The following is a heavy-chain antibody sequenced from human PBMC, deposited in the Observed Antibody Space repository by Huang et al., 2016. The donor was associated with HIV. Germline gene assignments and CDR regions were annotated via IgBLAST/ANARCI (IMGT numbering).Heavy chain of an antibody. CDR2: VMPRFGTR. Sequence: QVQLVQSGAEVRKPGSSVKVSCRASGGSFNNFGINWVRQAPGQGLEGMGGVMPRFGTRNDAQRFQGRVTITADETTGVVYMELSSLRSDDTAVYFCAKRGGAWGSPYAFDLWGPGTMVTVSS. V-gene: IGHV1-69*13. D-gene: IGHD3-16*01. CDR1: GGSFNNFG. CDR3: AKRGGAWGSPYAFDL. J-gene: IGHJ3*01.